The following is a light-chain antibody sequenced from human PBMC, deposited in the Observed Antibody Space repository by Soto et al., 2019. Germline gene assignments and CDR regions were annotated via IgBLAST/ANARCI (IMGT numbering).Light chain of an antibody. CDR1: QSVGSRF. CDR3: QQSGTSPPVA. CDR2: GAS. Sequence: EIVLTQSPGTLSLSPGERATLSCRASQSVGSRFLAWYQQKPGQAPRLLIYGASNRATGIPDRFSGSGSGTDFTLTISRLEPEDFAVYYCQQSGTSPPVAFGGGTKVDIK. J-gene: IGKJ4*01. V-gene: IGKV3-20*01.